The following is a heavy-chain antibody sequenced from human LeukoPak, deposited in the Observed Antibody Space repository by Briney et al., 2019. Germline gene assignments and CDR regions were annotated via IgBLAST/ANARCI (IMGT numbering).Heavy chain of an antibody. Sequence: SETLSLTCTVSGDSISSSSYYWGWIRQPPGKGLEWIGSIYYSGSTYYNPSLKSRVTISVDTSKNQFSLNLNSVTAADTAVYYCARGGAARLHFQNWGQGTLVTVYS. CDR3: ARGGAARLHFQN. V-gene: IGHV4-39*07. CDR2: IYYSGST. J-gene: IGHJ1*01. D-gene: IGHD6-6*01. CDR1: GDSISSSSYY.